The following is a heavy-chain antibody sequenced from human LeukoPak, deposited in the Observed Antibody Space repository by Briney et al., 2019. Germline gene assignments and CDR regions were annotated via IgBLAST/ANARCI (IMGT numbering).Heavy chain of an antibody. J-gene: IGHJ4*02. CDR3: ASLMVRGVAFDY. V-gene: IGHV3-9*01. CDR2: ISWNSGSI. CDR1: GFTFDDYA. Sequence: GGSLRLSCAASGFTFDDYAMHWVRQAPGKGLEWVSGISWNSGSIGYADSVKGRFTISRDNAKNSLYLQMNSLRAEDTAVYYCASLMVRGVAFDYWGQGTLVTVSS. D-gene: IGHD3-10*01.